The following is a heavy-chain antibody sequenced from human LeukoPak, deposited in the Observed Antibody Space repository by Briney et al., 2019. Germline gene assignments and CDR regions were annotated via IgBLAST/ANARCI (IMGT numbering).Heavy chain of an antibody. Sequence: PGGSLRLSCAASGFTFSNYSMNWVRQAPGKGLEWVSYITSSSTVYYAGSEKGRFTISRDNAKNSLFLLMNSLRAEATAVYYCARDYCSGPKCYFIDYWGQGALVTVSS. CDR2: ITSSSTV. CDR3: ARDYCSGPKCYFIDY. V-gene: IGHV3-48*04. J-gene: IGHJ4*02. D-gene: IGHD2-15*01. CDR1: GFTFSNYS.